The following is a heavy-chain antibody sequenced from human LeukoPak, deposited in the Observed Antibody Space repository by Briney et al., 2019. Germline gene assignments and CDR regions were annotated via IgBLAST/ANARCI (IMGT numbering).Heavy chain of an antibody. J-gene: IGHJ4*02. CDR2: ISGSGGST. Sequence: GGSLRLSCAASGLTFTNYAMNWVRQAPGKGLEWVSGISGSGGSTYYADSVKGRFTISRDNAKNSLYLQMNSLRAEDTAVYYCAREQREDYYDSSGYLWAIDYWGQGTLVTVSS. CDR1: GLTFTNYA. V-gene: IGHV3-23*01. CDR3: AREQREDYYDSSGYLWAIDY. D-gene: IGHD3-22*01.